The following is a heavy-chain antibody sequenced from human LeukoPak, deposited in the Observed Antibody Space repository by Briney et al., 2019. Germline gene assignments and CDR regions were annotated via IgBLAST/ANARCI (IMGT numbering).Heavy chain of an antibody. CDR2: ISSSGSTI. CDR1: GFTFSSYS. J-gene: IGHJ4*02. Sequence: GGSLRLSCAASGFTFSSYSMNWVRQAPGKGLEWVSYISSSGSTIYYADSVKGRFTISRDNAKNSLYLQMNSLRAEDTAVYYCARESGSYFDYWGQGTLVTVSS. CDR3: ARESGSYFDY. V-gene: IGHV3-48*04. D-gene: IGHD1-26*01.